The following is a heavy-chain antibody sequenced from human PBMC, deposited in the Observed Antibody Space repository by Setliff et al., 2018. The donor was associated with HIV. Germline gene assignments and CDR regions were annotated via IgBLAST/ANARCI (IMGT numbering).Heavy chain of an antibody. CDR1: GFTFDSAC. J-gene: IGHJ4*02. CDR2: IKNKIEGETT. V-gene: IGHV3-15*01. Sequence: PGGSLRLSCAASGFTFDSACMSWVRQAPGKGLEWVGRIKNKIEGETTDYAAPVKGRFTISRDESSNTLFLHMSDLKTEDTGVYYCAADVPNFSDDYIPIDYWGRGTLVTVSS. D-gene: IGHD4-4*01. CDR3: AADVPNFSDDYIPIDY.